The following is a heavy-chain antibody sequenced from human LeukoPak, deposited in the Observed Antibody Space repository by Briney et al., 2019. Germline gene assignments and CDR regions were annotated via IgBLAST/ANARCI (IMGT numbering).Heavy chain of an antibody. V-gene: IGHV1-18*01. CDR3: ARVSPLAAVRL. CDR1: GYTFTSDG. Sequence: ASVKVSCKASGYTFTSDGISWVRQAPGQGLECMGWISAYNGNTSYAQKLQGRVTMTTDTSTSTAYMELRSLRSDDTAVYYCARVSPLAAVRLWGQGTLVTVSS. J-gene: IGHJ4*02. CDR2: ISAYNGNT. D-gene: IGHD6-13*01.